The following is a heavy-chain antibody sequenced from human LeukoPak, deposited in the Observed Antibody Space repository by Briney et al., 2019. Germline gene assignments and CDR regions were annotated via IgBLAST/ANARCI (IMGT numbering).Heavy chain of an antibody. CDR2: IYHSGST. Sequence: SETLSLTCTVSGYSISSGYYWGWIRQPPGKGLEWIGNIYHSGSTYYNPSLKSRVIISVDTSKNQFSLKMTSVTAADTAVYYCARADDFWSGYGYFDYWGPGTLVTVSS. CDR1: GYSISSGYY. D-gene: IGHD3-3*01. V-gene: IGHV4-38-2*02. J-gene: IGHJ4*02. CDR3: ARADDFWSGYGYFDY.